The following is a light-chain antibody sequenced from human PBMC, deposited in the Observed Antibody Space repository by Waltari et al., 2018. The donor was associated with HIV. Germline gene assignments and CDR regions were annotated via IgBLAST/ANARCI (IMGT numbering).Light chain of an antibody. CDR2: SAS. Sequence: DVRLTQFPSFLSASVGDRVSITCRAGHGIATFLACYQQSPGKAPKLLVHSASVLQSGIPSRFVGSGSGTEFTLTITSLQREDSATYFCQQFNSYPVTFGPGTRLEIK. CDR1: HGIATF. V-gene: IGKV1-9*01. CDR3: QQFNSYPVT. J-gene: IGKJ3*01.